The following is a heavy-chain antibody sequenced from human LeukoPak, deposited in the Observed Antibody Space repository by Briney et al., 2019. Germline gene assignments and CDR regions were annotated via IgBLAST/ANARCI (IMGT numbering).Heavy chain of an antibody. V-gene: IGHV3-21*01. CDR1: GFTFSTYT. D-gene: IGHD4-17*01. Sequence: GGSLRLSCATSGFTFSTYTMNWVRQAPGKGLEWVSSISSSSSYIYYADSVKGRFTISRDNAKNSLYLQLNSLRAEDTAVYYCARAVYGFDAFDIWGQGTMVTVSS. J-gene: IGHJ3*02. CDR3: ARAVYGFDAFDI. CDR2: ISSSSSYI.